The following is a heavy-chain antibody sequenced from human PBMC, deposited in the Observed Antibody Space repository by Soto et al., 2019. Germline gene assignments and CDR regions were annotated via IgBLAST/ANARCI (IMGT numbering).Heavy chain of an antibody. CDR2: IYYSGST. V-gene: IGHV4-39*01. D-gene: IGHD6-6*01. J-gene: IGHJ5*02. CDR3: ARRLGSSSGKPHNWFDH. CDR1: GGSISSSSYY. Sequence: SETLSLTCTVSGGSISSSSYYWGWIRQPPGKGLEWIGGIYYSGSTYYNPSLKSRVTISVDTSKNQFSLKLSSVTAADTAVYYCARRLGSSSGKPHNWFDHWGQGTLVTVSS.